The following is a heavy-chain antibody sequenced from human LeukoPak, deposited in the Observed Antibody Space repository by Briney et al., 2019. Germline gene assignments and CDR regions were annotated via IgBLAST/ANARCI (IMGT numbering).Heavy chain of an antibody. V-gene: IGHV3-30*01. Sequence: GRSLRLSCVASGFTFRTYAMHWVRQAPGKGLEWVTVISHDGSNKYYADSVRGRFTISRGTSKNTLYLQMNSLRAEDTAVYYCARDAVSPYYYYMDVWGKGTTVTVSS. CDR1: GFTFRTYA. D-gene: IGHD5/OR15-5a*01. CDR2: ISHDGSNK. CDR3: ARDAVSPYYYYMDV. J-gene: IGHJ6*03.